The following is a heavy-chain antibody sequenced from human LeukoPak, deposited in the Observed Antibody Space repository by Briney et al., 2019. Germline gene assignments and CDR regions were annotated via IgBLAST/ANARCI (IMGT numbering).Heavy chain of an antibody. CDR3: AKDWDRSGGYYFDS. D-gene: IGHD1-26*01. CDR1: GFTFSSYA. V-gene: IGHV3-23*01. CDR2: VSDSGGST. J-gene: IGHJ4*02. Sequence: PGGSLRLSCAASGFTFSSYAMSWVRQAPGKGLEWVSTVSDSGGSTYYAVSVKGRFTISRDNPKNALYLQMNSLRAEDTAVYYCAKDWDRSGGYYFDSWGQGTLVTVSS.